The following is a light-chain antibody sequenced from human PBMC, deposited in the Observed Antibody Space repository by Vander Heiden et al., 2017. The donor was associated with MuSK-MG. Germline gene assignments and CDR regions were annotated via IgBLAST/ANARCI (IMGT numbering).Light chain of an antibody. Sequence: DIQMTQSPSSLSASVGDRVTITCRASQSISSYLNWYQQKPGKAPKLLTYAASSLQSGVPSRFSGSGSGTDFTLTISSLQPEDFATYYCQQSYSTPLTLGGGTKVEIK. CDR3: QQSYSTPLT. CDR2: AAS. CDR1: QSISSY. V-gene: IGKV1-39*01. J-gene: IGKJ4*01.